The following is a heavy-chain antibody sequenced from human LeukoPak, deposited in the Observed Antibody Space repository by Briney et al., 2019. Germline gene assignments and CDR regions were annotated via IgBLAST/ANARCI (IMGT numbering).Heavy chain of an antibody. CDR3: ARGNSSSWYLLDY. CDR1: GYSFTSYW. J-gene: IGHJ4*02. D-gene: IGHD6-13*01. Sequence: GESLKISCKGSGYSFTSYWIGWVRQMPGKGLEWMGIIYPGDSDTRYSPSFQGQVTISADKSISTAYLQWSSLKASDTAMNYCARGNSSSWYLLDYWGQGTLVTVSS. V-gene: IGHV5-51*01. CDR2: IYPGDSDT.